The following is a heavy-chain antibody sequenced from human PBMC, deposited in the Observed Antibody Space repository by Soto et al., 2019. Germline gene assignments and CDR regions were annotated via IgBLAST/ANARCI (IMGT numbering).Heavy chain of an antibody. Sequence: GASVKVSCKASGYTFTSYYMHWVRQAPGQGLEWMGIINPSGGSTSYAQKFRGRVTMTRDTSTSTVYMELSSLRSEDTAVYYCARDLRYANGGTVTTLVSAFDIWGQGTMVTVSS. V-gene: IGHV1-46*03. J-gene: IGHJ3*02. CDR2: INPSGGST. CDR1: GYTFTSYY. CDR3: ARDLRYANGGTVTTLVSAFDI. D-gene: IGHD4-17*01.